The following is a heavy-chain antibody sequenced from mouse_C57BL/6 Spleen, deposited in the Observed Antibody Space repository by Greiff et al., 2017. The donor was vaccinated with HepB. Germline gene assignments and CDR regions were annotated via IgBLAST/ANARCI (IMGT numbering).Heavy chain of an antibody. CDR1: GYTFTDYY. V-gene: IGHV1-26*01. D-gene: IGHD2-4*01. Sequence: VQLQQSGPELVKPGASVKISCKASGYTFTDYYMNWVKQSHGKSLEWIGDINPNNGGTSYNQKFKGKATLTVNKSSSTAYMELRSLKSEDSAVYYCARSRLRRREYYFDYWGQGTTLTVSS. CDR3: ARSRLRRREYYFDY. J-gene: IGHJ2*01. CDR2: INPNNGGT.